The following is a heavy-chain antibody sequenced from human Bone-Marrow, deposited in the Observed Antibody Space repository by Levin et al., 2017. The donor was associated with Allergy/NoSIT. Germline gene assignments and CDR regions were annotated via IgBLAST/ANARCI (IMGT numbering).Heavy chain of an antibody. J-gene: IGHJ4*02. CDR1: GASISSRSYY. CDR2: IYYSGNT. CDR3: AREYAYDHNAEFYVHFDH. Sequence: PSETLSLTCSVSGASISSRSYYWGWIRQAPGKGLEWIGSIYYSGNTYYNPSLKSRVTISIDTSKSQFSLNLSSVTAADTAVYFCAREYAYDHNAEFYVHFDHWGLGILVTVSS. V-gene: IGHV4-39*07. D-gene: IGHD3-22*01.